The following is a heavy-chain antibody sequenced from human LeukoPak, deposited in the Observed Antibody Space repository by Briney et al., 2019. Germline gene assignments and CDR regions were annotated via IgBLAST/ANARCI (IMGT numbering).Heavy chain of an antibody. J-gene: IGHJ4*02. CDR2: ITSSSSYI. Sequence: PGGSLRLSCAASGFSFNSYSMSWVRQAPGKGLEWVSSITSSSSYIYYADSVKGRFTISRDNAKNSLYLQMNSLRAEDTTVYYCARVYSSSWYSGYCGQGTLVTVSS. D-gene: IGHD6-13*01. CDR3: ARVYSSSWYSGY. V-gene: IGHV3-21*01. CDR1: GFSFNSYS.